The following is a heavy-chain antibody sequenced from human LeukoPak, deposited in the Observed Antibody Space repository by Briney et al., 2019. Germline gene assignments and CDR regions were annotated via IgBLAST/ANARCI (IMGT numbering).Heavy chain of an antibody. V-gene: IGHV3-48*03. CDR3: ARAQGMDV. J-gene: IGHJ6*04. CDR1: GFTFRSYE. Sequence: AXGFTFRSYEMKGVRQAPGKGREGVSYISSSGRTIYYADSVKRRFTISRDNAKNSLYLQMNSLRAEDTAVYYCARAQGMDVWGKGTTVTVSS. CDR2: ISSSGRTI.